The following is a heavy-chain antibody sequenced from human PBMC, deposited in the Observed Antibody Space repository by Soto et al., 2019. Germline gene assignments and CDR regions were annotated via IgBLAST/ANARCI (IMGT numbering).Heavy chain of an antibody. CDR3: ARWGTTGGLDV. CDR1: GFTFRSYV. V-gene: IGHV3-33*05. D-gene: IGHD3-16*01. J-gene: IGHJ4*02. Sequence: QVQLVESGGGVVQPGTSLRLSCVGSGFTFRSYVIHWVRQAPGKGLEWVALTSYDGSNNFYGDSVKGRFTICRDNSRNTVELQMDSLRLEDTALYYCARWGTTGGLDVWGQGTLVSVS. CDR2: TSYDGSNN.